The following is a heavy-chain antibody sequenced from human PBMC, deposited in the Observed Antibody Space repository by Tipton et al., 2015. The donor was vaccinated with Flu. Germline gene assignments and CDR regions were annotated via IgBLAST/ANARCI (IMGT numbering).Heavy chain of an antibody. Sequence: TLSLTCTVSGGSISSYYWSWIRQPPGKGLEWIGYIYYSGSTNYNPSLKSRVTISVDTSKNQFSLKLSSVTAADTAVYYCARVYYGSGPMGYYYGMDVWDQGP. CDR3: ARVYYGSGPMGYYYGMDV. CDR1: GGSISSYY. J-gene: IGHJ6*02. V-gene: IGHV4-59*12. CDR2: IYYSGST. D-gene: IGHD3-10*01.